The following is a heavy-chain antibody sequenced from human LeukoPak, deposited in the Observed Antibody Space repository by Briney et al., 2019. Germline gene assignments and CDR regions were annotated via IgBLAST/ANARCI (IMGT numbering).Heavy chain of an antibody. CDR2: ISGSGGST. D-gene: IGHD4-23*01. CDR1: GFTFSSYG. J-gene: IGHJ4*02. CDR3: AKDRSVVTPPVGY. V-gene: IGHV3-23*01. Sequence: SGGSLRLSCAASGFTFSSYGMHWVRQAPGKGLEWVSSISGSGGSTYYADSVKGRFTIPRDNSKNTLYLQMNSLRAEDTAVYYCAKDRSVVTPPVGYWGQGTLVTVSS.